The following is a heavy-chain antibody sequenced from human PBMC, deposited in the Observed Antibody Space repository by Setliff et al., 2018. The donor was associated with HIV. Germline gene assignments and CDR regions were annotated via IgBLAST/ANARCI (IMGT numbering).Heavy chain of an antibody. V-gene: IGHV4-4*07. Sequence: PSETLSLTCTVSGGSISTDYWTWVRQSAGKGLEWIGRIQTSEGTKYNPSLNSRVTVSIDTPKNQFSLDLTSVTAADTAVYYCARQGNIVVVTSFDYWGQGTLVTVSS. CDR2: IQTSEGT. CDR3: ARQGNIVVVTSFDY. CDR1: GGSISTDY. J-gene: IGHJ4*02. D-gene: IGHD2-21*02.